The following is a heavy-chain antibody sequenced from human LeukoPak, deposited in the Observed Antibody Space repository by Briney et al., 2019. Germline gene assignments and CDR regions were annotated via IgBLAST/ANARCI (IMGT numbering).Heavy chain of an antibody. CDR3: ARTDYYGSGSPIVDFDP. CDR2: ISSGSTI. CDR1: GFTFSDYY. D-gene: IGHD3-10*01. J-gene: IGHJ5*02. Sequence: GGSLRLSCAASGFTFSDYYMNWVRQAPGKGLEWVSSISSGSTIYYADSVKGRFTISRDNAKNSLYLQMNSLRAEDTAVYYCARTDYYGSGSPIVDFDPWGQGTLVTVSS. V-gene: IGHV3-69-1*01.